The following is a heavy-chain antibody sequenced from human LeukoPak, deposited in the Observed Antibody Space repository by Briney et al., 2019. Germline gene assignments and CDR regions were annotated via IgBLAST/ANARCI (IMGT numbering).Heavy chain of an antibody. D-gene: IGHD3-16*01. J-gene: IGHJ6*02. V-gene: IGHV3-33*01. Sequence: PGGSLRLSWEASGFTFSSYGRHWVGQAPGRGREGVAAIWYDGSNKYYADSVKGRFTISRDNSKNTLYLQMNSLRAEDTAVYYCARDYEAYYYYYYGMDVWGQGTTVTVSS. CDR1: GFTFSSYG. CDR2: IWYDGSNK. CDR3: ARDYEAYYYYYYGMDV.